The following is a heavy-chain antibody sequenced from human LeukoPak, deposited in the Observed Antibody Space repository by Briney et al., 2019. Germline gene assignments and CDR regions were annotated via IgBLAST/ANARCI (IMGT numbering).Heavy chain of an antibody. V-gene: IGHV3-23*01. CDR1: GFTFSSYA. D-gene: IGHD5-18*01. CDR3: AKAGGYSYDYYYYGMDV. CDR2: ISGSGGST. J-gene: IGHJ6*02. Sequence: GGSLRLSCAASGFTFSSYAMSWVRQAPGKGLEWVSAISGSGGSTYYADSAKGRFTISRDNSKNTLYLQMNSLRAEDTAVYYCAKAGGYSYDYYYYGMDVWGQGTTVTVSS.